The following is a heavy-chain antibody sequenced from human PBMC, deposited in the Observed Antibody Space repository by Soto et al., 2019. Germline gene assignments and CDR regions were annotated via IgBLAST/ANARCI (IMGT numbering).Heavy chain of an antibody. Sequence: VASVKVSCKASGYTFTSYGISWVRQAPGQGLEWMGWISAYNGNTNYAQKLQGRVTMTTDTSTSTAYMELRSLRSDDTAVYYCARSLVVVTALWFDPWGQGTLVTVSS. CDR1: GYTFTSYG. CDR2: ISAYNGNT. V-gene: IGHV1-18*01. J-gene: IGHJ5*02. D-gene: IGHD2-21*02. CDR3: ARSLVVVTALWFDP.